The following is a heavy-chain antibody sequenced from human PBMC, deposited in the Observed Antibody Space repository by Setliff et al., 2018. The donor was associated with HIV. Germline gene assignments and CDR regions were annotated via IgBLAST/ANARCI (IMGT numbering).Heavy chain of an antibody. CDR2: IYPGDSDT. CDR3: ARPRRPYSGSYYDGFDI. V-gene: IGHV5-51*01. CDR1: GYTFTNYW. D-gene: IGHD1-26*01. J-gene: IGHJ3*02. Sequence: PGESLKISCKGSGYTFTNYWIGWVRQMPGKGLECMGIIYPGDSDTRYSPSFQGQVTISADKSISTAYLQWSSLKASDTAMFYCARPRRPYSGSYYDGFDIWAQGTMFTVSS.